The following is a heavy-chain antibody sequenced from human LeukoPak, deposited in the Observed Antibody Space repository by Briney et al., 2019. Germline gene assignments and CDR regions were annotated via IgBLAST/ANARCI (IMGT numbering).Heavy chain of an antibody. V-gene: IGHV3-23*01. Sequence: GGSLRLSCAASGFTFSSYAMSWVRQAPGKGLEWVSAISGSGGSTYYADSVKGRFTISRDDSKNTLYLQMNSLRAEDTAVYYCAKASVKGTVTTFLRNWGQGTMVTVSS. CDR2: ISGSGGST. D-gene: IGHD4-17*01. J-gene: IGHJ3*01. CDR1: GFTFSSYA. CDR3: AKASVKGTVTTFLRN.